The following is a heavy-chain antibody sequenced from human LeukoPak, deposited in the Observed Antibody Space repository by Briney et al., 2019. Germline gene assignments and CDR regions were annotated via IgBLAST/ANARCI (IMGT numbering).Heavy chain of an antibody. V-gene: IGHV3-33*01. J-gene: IGHJ3*02. CDR1: GFTFSSYG. Sequence: GGSLRLSCAASGFTFSSYGMHWVRQAPGKGLEWVAVIWYDGSNKYYADSVKGRFTISRDNSKNTLYLQMNSLRAEDTAVYYCARDRPRMRAFDIWGQGTMVTVSS. CDR3: ARDRPRMRAFDI. CDR2: IWYDGSNK.